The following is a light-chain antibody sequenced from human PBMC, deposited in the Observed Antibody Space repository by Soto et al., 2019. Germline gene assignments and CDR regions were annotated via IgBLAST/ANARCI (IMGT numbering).Light chain of an antibody. CDR2: LGS. J-gene: IGKJ2*01. CDR1: QSLLHSNGYTY. CDR3: MQALQTPYT. Sequence: DIVMTQSPLSLPVTPGEPASISCSSSQSLLHSNGYTYLDWYLQKPGQSPQVLIYLGSNRASGVPDRFSGRGSGTDFTLKISRVEAEDVGVYYCMQALQTPYTFGQGTKPEIK. V-gene: IGKV2-28*01.